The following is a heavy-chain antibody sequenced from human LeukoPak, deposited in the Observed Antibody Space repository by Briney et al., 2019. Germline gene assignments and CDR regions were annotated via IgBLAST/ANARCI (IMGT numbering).Heavy chain of an antibody. V-gene: IGHV3-30*18. J-gene: IGHJ4*02. D-gene: IGHD6-13*01. Sequence: GRSLRLSCAASGFTFSSYGMHWVRQAPGKGLEWVAVISYDGSNKYYADSVKGRFTISRDNSKNTLYLQMNSLRAEDTAVYYCAKVSPSSSLYGVSYWGQGTLVTVSS. CDR3: AKVSPSSSLYGVSY. CDR2: ISYDGSNK. CDR1: GFTFSSYG.